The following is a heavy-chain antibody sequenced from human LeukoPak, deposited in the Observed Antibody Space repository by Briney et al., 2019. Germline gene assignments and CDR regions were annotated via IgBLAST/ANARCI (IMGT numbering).Heavy chain of an antibody. CDR1: GFSISNSA. CDR3: AKGAYDYIEMGYFDY. D-gene: IGHD5-12*01. V-gene: IGHV3-23*01. Sequence: GGSLRLSCAASGFSISNSAMSWVRQAPGKGLEWVSLIVASSGSTFYADSVKGRFTISRDSSKDTLYLQMNSLRAEDMAVYYCAKGAYDYIEMGYFDYWGQGTLVTVSS. CDR2: IVASSGST. J-gene: IGHJ4*02.